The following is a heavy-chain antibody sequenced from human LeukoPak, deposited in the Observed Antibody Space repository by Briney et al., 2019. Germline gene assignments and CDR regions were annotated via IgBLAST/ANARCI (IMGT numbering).Heavy chain of an antibody. CDR1: GFSISNSA. CDR3: AKGAYDYIEMGYFDY. D-gene: IGHD5-12*01. V-gene: IGHV3-23*01. Sequence: GGSLRLSCAASGFSISNSAMSWVRQAPGKGLEWVSLIVASSGSTFYADSVKGRFTISRDSSKDTLYLQMNSLRAEDMAVYYCAKGAYDYIEMGYFDYWGQGTLVTVSS. CDR2: IVASSGST. J-gene: IGHJ4*02.